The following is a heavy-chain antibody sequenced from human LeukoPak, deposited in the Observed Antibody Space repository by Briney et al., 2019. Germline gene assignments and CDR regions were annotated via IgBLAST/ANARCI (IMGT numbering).Heavy chain of an antibody. D-gene: IGHD6-25*01. Sequence: PGESLKISCKGSGYTFTSSWIGWVRQMAGKGLEWMGIIYPGDSDSRYSPSFQGQVTISADKSLSTAYLQWSSLTASDTAMYYCARRGSGWYFDYWGQGTLVTVSS. CDR1: GYTFTSSW. V-gene: IGHV5-51*01. CDR2: IYPGDSDS. CDR3: ARRGSGWYFDY. J-gene: IGHJ4*02.